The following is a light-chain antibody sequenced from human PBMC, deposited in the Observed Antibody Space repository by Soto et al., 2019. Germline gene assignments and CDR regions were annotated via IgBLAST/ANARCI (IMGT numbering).Light chain of an antibody. Sequence: EIVVTQSPVTLSLYTGERATLSCRASQSASSSYLAWYQQKPGQAPRLLIYGASSRATGIPDRFSGSGSGTDFTLTISRLEPEDFAVYYCQQYGNSPITFGQRRLLEVK. CDR3: QQYGNSPIT. J-gene: IGKJ5*01. CDR1: QSASSSY. V-gene: IGKV3-20*01. CDR2: GAS.